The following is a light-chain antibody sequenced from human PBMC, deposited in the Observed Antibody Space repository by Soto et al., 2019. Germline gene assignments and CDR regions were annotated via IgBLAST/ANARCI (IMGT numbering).Light chain of an antibody. CDR2: GSI. CDR1: SSNIGSNI. CDR3: AAWDDSLNGLV. V-gene: IGLV1-44*01. J-gene: IGLJ7*01. Sequence: QSVLTQPPSASGTPGQRVTISCSGSSSNIGSNIVNWYQQLPGTAPKLLIYGSIHRPSGVPDRFSGSKSGTSASLAISGLQSDDEADYYCAAWDDSLNGLVFGGGTQLTVL.